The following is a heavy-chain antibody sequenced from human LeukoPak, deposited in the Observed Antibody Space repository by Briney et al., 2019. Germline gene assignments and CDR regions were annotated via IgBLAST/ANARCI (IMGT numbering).Heavy chain of an antibody. CDR1: GGSISSSSYY. V-gene: IGHV4-39*07. CDR3: ARGKVVAATRYFDY. Sequence: SETLSLTCTVSGGSISSSSYYWGWIRQPPGKGLEWIVSIYYSGSTYYNPSLKSRVTISVDTSKNQFSLKLSSVTAAATAVYYCARGKVVAATRYFDYWGQGTLVTVSS. CDR2: IYYSGST. J-gene: IGHJ4*02. D-gene: IGHD2-15*01.